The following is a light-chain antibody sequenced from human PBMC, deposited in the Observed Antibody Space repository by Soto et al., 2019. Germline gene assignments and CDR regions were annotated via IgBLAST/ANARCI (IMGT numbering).Light chain of an antibody. J-gene: IGLJ2*01. Sequence: QAVVTQPPSASACLGASVTLTCTLSSGYSDYEVDWYQQRPGKGPRFVMRVGTGGIVGSKGDGIPDRFSVLGSGLNRYLTIKNIQEEDESDYHCGADHGSGSNFVVVFGGGTKLTVL. V-gene: IGLV9-49*01. CDR1: SGYSDYE. CDR2: VGTGGIVG. CDR3: GADHGSGSNFVVV.